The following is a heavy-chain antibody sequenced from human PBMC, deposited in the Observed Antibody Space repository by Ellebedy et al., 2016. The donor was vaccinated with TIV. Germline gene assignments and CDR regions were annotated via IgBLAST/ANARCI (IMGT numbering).Heavy chain of an antibody. CDR2: IIPIFGTV. D-gene: IGHD1-26*01. CDR1: GGTFSSYA. Sequence: SVKVSCKASGGTFSSYAINWVRQAPGQGLEWMGGIIPIFGTVNYALKFQGRVTITSDESTSTASMELSSLRSGDTAVYYWATVGGSYPHYFDYWGQGTLVTVSS. CDR3: ATVGGSYPHYFDY. J-gene: IGHJ4*02. V-gene: IGHV1-69*13.